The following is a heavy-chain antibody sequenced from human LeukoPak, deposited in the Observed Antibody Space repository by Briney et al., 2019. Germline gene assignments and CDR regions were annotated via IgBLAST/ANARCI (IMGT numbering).Heavy chain of an antibody. CDR1: GFTVSDNY. Sequence: GGSLRLSCAASGFTVSDNYMSWVRQAPGKGLEWVSVIYSDGSTYYADSVKGRFTISRDNSKNTLYLQMNSLRAEDTAVYYCARLRGYSYGYPDYWGQGTLVTVSS. J-gene: IGHJ4*02. CDR2: IYSDGST. D-gene: IGHD5-18*01. CDR3: ARLRGYSYGYPDY. V-gene: IGHV3-66*04.